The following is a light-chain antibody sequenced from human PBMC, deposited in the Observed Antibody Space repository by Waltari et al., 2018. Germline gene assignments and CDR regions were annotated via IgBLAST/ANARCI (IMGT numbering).Light chain of an antibody. V-gene: IGLV2-23*02. CDR1: TSDVGNYDL. Sequence: QSALTQPASVSGTPGQSITISCTGTTSDVGNYDLVSWYQQHPGKAPKLLICEVIKRPSGVASRFSVSKSCNTASLTIAGLQGEDEADYYCCSYAGRGTYVFGSGTKVTVL. CDR3: CSYAGRGTYV. J-gene: IGLJ1*01. CDR2: EVI.